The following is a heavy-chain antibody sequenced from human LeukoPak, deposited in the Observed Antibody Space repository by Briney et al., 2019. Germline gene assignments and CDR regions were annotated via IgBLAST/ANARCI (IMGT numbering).Heavy chain of an antibody. CDR1: GFTFGEFA. CDR2: ISGSGGST. Sequence: GGSLRLSCTTSGFTFGEFAVSWVRQAPGKGLEWVSAISGSGGSTYYADSVKGRFTISRDNSKNTLYLQMNSLRAEDTAVYYCAKVVYSGVFDYWGQGTLVTVSS. CDR3: AKVVYSGVFDY. J-gene: IGHJ4*02. D-gene: IGHD4-11*01. V-gene: IGHV3-23*01.